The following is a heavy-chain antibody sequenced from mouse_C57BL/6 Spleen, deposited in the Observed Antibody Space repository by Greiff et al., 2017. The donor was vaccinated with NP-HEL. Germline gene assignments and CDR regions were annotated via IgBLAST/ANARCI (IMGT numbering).Heavy chain of an antibody. CDR2: IWSGGST. CDR1: GFSLTSYG. Sequence: VQLQQSGPGLVQSSQSLSITCTVSGFSLTSYGVHWVRQSPGKGREWLGVIWSGGSTDYNAAFISRLSISKDNSKSQVFFKMNSLQAEDTAIYYCARNEVGNYLAYWGQGTLVTVSA. D-gene: IGHD2-1*01. V-gene: IGHV2-2*01. J-gene: IGHJ3*01. CDR3: ARNEVGNYLAY.